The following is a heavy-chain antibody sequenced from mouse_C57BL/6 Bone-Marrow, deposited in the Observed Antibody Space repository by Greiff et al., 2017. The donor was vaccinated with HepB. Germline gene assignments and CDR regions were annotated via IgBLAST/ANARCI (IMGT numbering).Heavy chain of an antibody. CDR2: ISYDGSN. CDR1: GYSITSGYY. CDR3: ARDGSNYVGIWFAY. V-gene: IGHV3-6*01. Sequence: EVHLVESGPGLVKPSQSLSLTCSVTGYSITSGYYWNWIRQFPGNKLEWMGYISYDGSNNYNPSLKNRISITRDTSKNQFFLKLNSVTTEDTATYYCARDGSNYVGIWFAYWGQGTLVTVSA. J-gene: IGHJ3*01. D-gene: IGHD2-5*01.